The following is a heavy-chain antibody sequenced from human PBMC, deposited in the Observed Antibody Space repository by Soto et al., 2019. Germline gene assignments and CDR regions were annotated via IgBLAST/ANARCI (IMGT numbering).Heavy chain of an antibody. CDR2: IYSDGST. CDR3: AKSASSGWAGTWLDP. J-gene: IGHJ5*02. Sequence: EEQVVETGGGLIQPGGSLRLSCAASGFIVSTNYMNWVRQAPGKGLEWVSVIYSDGSTYYADSVKGRFTISRDNSKNKVYLHMNSLRAEDTAVYYCAKSASSGWAGTWLDPWGQGTLVTVSS. V-gene: IGHV3-53*02. CDR1: GFIVSTNY. D-gene: IGHD6-19*01.